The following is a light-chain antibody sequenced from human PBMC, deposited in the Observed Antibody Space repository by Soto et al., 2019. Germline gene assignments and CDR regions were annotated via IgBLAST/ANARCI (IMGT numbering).Light chain of an antibody. J-gene: IGKJ1*01. Sequence: EIVMTQSPATLSVYPGARATLSCRASQSVSSNLAWYQQKPGQAPRLLIYGASTRATGIPARFSGSGSGTEFTLTISRLEPEDFALYYCQQYGSSPATFGQGTKVDI. CDR1: QSVSSN. CDR3: QQYGSSPAT. CDR2: GAS. V-gene: IGKV3-15*01.